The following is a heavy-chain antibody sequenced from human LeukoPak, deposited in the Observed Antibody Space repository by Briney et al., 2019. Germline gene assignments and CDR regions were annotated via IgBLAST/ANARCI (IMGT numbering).Heavy chain of an antibody. V-gene: IGHV1-2*02. CDR2: INPNSGGT. CDR3: ARYGGEGRYFDY. CDR1: GYTFTGYY. Sequence: GASVKVSCKASGYTFTGYYMHWVRQAPGQGLEWMGWINPNSGGTNYAQKFQGRVTMTRDTSISTAYMELSSLRSEDTAVYYCARYGGEGRYFDYWGQGTLVTVSS. D-gene: IGHD3-16*01. J-gene: IGHJ4*02.